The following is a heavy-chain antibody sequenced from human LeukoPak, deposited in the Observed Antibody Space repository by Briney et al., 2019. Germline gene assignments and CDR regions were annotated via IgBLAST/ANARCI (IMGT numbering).Heavy chain of an antibody. CDR1: GFTFDDYA. Sequence: GRSLRLSCAASGFTFDDYAMHWVRQAPGKGLEWVSGISWNSGNIGYADSVKGRFTISRDNAKNSLYLQMNSLRAEDTAVYYCARDLPGNYDFWSGPQGWFDPWGQGTLVTVSS. D-gene: IGHD3-3*01. V-gene: IGHV3-9*01. CDR3: ARDLPGNYDFWSGPQGWFDP. CDR2: ISWNSGNI. J-gene: IGHJ5*02.